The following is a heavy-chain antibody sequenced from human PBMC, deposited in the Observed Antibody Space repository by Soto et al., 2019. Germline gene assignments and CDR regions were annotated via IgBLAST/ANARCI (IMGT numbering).Heavy chain of an antibody. V-gene: IGHV3-21*01. CDR1: GFTFSSYS. J-gene: IGHJ4*02. Sequence: EVQLVESGGGLVKPGGSLRLSCAASGFTFSSYSMNWVRQAPGKGLEWVSSISSSSSYIYYADSVKGRFTISRDNAKNSLYLQMNSLRAEDTAVYYCARGRSHLLGRLPSFDYWGQGTLVTVSS. D-gene: IGHD7-27*01. CDR2: ISSSSSYI. CDR3: ARGRSHLLGRLPSFDY.